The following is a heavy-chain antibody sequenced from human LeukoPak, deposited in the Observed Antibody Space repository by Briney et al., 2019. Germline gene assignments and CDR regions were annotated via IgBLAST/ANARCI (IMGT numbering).Heavy chain of an antibody. CDR2: ISSDSSYI. D-gene: IGHD3-22*01. CDR3: ASPRGASGYFDC. Sequence: PAGSLRLSCAASAFSFRSYSMNWVRQAPGKGLEWVSSISSDSSYIYYADSVKGRFTISRDNANNSLYLQMNSLRAEDTAVYYCASPRGASGYFDCWGQGTLVTVSS. J-gene: IGHJ4*02. CDR1: AFSFRSYS. V-gene: IGHV3-21*01.